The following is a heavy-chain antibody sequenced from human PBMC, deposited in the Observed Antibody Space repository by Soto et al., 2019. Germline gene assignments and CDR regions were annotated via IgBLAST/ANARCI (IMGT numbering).Heavy chain of an antibody. CDR2: IIPIFGTA. CDR1: GGTFSSYA. V-gene: IGHV1-69*06. J-gene: IGHJ4*02. CDR3: ASIRRDGYDDY. D-gene: IGHD5-12*01. Sequence: SVKVSCKASGGTFSSYAISWVRQAPGQGLEWMGGIIPIFGTANYAQKFQGRVTITADKSTSTAYMELSSLRSEDTAGYYCASIRRDGYDDYWGQGTLVTVSS.